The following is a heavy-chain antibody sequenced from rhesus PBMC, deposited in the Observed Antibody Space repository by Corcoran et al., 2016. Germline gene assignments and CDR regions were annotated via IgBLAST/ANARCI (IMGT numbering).Heavy chain of an antibody. CDR2: INGDRGST. Sequence: QVQLQESGPGLVKPSETLSLTCTVSGASISSNWWSWIRQPPGKGLEWIGEINGDRGSTNHNPSLKSRVTISKDASKNQFSLKLSSVTAADTAVYYCAREMNTVTTLDYWGQGVLVTVSS. CDR3: AREMNTVTTLDY. D-gene: IGHD4-23*01. J-gene: IGHJ4*01. V-gene: IGHV4-80*01. CDR1: GASISSNW.